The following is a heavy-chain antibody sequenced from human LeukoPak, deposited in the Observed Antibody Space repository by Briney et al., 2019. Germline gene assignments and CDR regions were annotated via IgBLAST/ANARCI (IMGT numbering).Heavy chain of an antibody. D-gene: IGHD4-11*01. CDR2: ISYDGSNK. CDR1: AFTFSSHA. J-gene: IGHJ4*02. Sequence: GGSLRLSCAASAFTFSSHAMHWVRQAPGKGLEWVAVISYDGSNKYYADSVKGRFTISRDNSKNTLYLQMNSLRAEDTAVYYCASAPSNYGVYWGQGTLVTVSS. CDR3: ASAPSNYGVY. V-gene: IGHV3-30*04.